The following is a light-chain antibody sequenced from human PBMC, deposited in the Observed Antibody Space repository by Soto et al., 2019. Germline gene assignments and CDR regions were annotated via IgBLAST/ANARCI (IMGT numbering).Light chain of an antibody. CDR2: DAS. J-gene: IGKJ5*01. V-gene: IGKV1-33*01. CDR3: QQYENLPT. CDR1: QNINNY. Sequence: DIQMTQSPSSLSASVGDRVTITCQASQNINNYLNWYQQKPGXAPXLLIYDASNLEAGVPSRFRGSGSGTDFTFTISRMQPEDIATYDCQQYENLPTFGQGTRLEIK.